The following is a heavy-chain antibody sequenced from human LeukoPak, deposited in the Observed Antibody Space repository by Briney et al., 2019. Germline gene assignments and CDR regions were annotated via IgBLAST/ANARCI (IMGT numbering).Heavy chain of an antibody. V-gene: IGHV4-59*11. CDR2: IYHSGNT. CDR1: GGSITSHY. J-gene: IGHJ5*02. D-gene: IGHD1-7*01. Sequence: STTLSLTCTVSGGSITSHYWSWIRQPPGKGLEWMGYIYHSGNTNYNPSLKSRLSFSLDTSKRMLSLNLISVTAADTAVYYCARAGNFSWGGLDPWGQGILVTVSS. CDR3: ARAGNFSWGGLDP.